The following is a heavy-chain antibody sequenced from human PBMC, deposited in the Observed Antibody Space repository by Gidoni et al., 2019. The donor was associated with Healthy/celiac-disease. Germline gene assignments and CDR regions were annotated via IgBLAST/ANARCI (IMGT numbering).Heavy chain of an antibody. D-gene: IGHD4-4*01. CDR3: ARATASIPFDP. CDR2: IWYDGSNK. Sequence: QVQLVESGGGVVQPGRSLRLSCAASGFTFSSYGMHWVRQAPGKGLEWVAVIWYDGSNKYYADSVKGRFTISRDNSKNTLYLQMNSLRAEDTAVYYCARATASIPFDPWGQGTLVTVSS. CDR1: GFTFSSYG. V-gene: IGHV3-33*01. J-gene: IGHJ5*02.